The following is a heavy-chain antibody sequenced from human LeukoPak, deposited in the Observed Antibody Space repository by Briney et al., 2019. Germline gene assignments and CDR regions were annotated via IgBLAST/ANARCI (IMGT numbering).Heavy chain of an antibody. CDR1: VYTFTGYF. CDR3: ARDGVAAAKENYGMDV. Sequence: GASVKVSCKASVYTFTGYFMHWVRQAPGQGLEWMGWINPNSGGTNYAQKFQGRVTMTRDTSISTAYMELSRLRSDDTAVYYCARDGVAAAKENYGMDVWGQGTTVTVSS. V-gene: IGHV1-2*02. D-gene: IGHD6-13*01. J-gene: IGHJ6*02. CDR2: INPNSGGT.